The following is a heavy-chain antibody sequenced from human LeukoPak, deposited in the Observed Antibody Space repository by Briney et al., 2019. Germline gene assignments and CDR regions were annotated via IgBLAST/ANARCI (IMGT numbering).Heavy chain of an antibody. D-gene: IGHD4-23*01. V-gene: IGHV4-30-2*01. CDR2: IYHSGST. Sequence: SETLSLTCTVSGGSISSGGYYWSWIRQPPGKGLEWIGYIYHSGSTYYNPSLKSRVTISVDRSKNQFSLKLSSVTAADTAVYYCARAGGNLAFDYWGQGTLVTVSS. J-gene: IGHJ4*02. CDR3: ARAGGNLAFDY. CDR1: GGSISSGGYY.